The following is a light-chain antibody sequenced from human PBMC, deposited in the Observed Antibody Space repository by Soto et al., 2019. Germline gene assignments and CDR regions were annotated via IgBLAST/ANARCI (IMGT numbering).Light chain of an antibody. CDR1: QSISSY. CDR3: QQSYSTPKT. J-gene: IGKJ2*01. CDR2: AAS. Sequence: DIQMTQSPSSLSASVGDRVTITCRASQSISSYLNWYQQKPGKAPNLLIYAASILQSGVPSRFSGSGSGTDFTLTISSLQPEDFATYYCQQSYSTPKTLGQGTKLEIK. V-gene: IGKV1-39*01.